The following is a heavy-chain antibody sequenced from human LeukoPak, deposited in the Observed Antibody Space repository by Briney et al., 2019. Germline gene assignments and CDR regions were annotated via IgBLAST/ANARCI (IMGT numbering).Heavy chain of an antibody. CDR1: GGSLSSYY. V-gene: IGHV3-15*01. D-gene: IGHD4-23*01. J-gene: IGHJ4*02. CDR3: LTTVVTNFSDY. CDR2: IKSKTDGGTT. Sequence: ETLSLTCTVSGGSLSSYYWSWVRQAPGKGLEWVGRIKSKTDGGTTDYAAPVKGRFTISRDDSKNTLYLQMNSLKTEDTAVYYCLTTVVTNFSDYWGQGTLVTVSS.